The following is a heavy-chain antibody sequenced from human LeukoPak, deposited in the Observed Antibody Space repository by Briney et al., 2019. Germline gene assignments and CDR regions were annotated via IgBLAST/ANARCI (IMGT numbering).Heavy chain of an antibody. Sequence: KSSETLSLTCTVSGGSISGYYWTWIRQPPGKGLEWIGYTSYSGSTSSHPSLKSRVTISLDTSKNQFSLKLTSVTAADTAVYYCVRGYSGYPYYLDYWGQGTLVTVSS. J-gene: IGHJ4*02. CDR2: TSYSGST. CDR1: GGSISGYY. D-gene: IGHD5-12*01. CDR3: VRGYSGYPYYLDY. V-gene: IGHV4-59*08.